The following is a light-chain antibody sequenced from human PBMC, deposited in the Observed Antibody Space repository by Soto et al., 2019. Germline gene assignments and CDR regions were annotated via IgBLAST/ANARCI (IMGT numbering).Light chain of an antibody. V-gene: IGKV3-15*01. CDR3: QQYNNWPPGVT. CDR1: QSGSSN. CDR2: GAS. Sequence: EIVMTQSPATLSVSPGERATLSYRASQSGSSNLAWYQQKPGQAPRLLIYGASTRATGIPARFSGSGSGTEFTLTISSLQSEDFAVYYCQQYNNWPPGVTFGGGTKVDIK. J-gene: IGKJ4*01.